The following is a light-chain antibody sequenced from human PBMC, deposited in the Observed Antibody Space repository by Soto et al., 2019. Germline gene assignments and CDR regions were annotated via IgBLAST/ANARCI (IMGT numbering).Light chain of an antibody. Sequence: DIQMTQSPSTLSASVGDRVSITCRASQSIGDWVAWYQQKPGKAPKLLIYKASNLQSGVPSRFSGSESGTDFTLTISSLQPDDFATYYCEHYDSYSPTWTFGQGTKVDIK. CDR1: QSIGDW. CDR2: KAS. J-gene: IGKJ1*01. CDR3: EHYDSYSPTWT. V-gene: IGKV1-5*03.